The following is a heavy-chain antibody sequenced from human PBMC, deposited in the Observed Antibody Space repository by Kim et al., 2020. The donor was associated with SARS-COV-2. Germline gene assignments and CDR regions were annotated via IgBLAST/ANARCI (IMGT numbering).Heavy chain of an antibody. J-gene: IGHJ5*02. Sequence: GGSLRLSCAASGFTFSSYGMHWVRQAPGKGLEWVAVIWYDGSNKYYADSVKGRFTISRDNSKNTLYLQMNSLRAEDTAVYYCARNYGGGGNWFDPWGQGTLVTVSS. CDR1: GFTFSSYG. D-gene: IGHD3-10*01. V-gene: IGHV3-33*08. CDR2: IWYDGSNK. CDR3: ARNYGGGGNWFDP.